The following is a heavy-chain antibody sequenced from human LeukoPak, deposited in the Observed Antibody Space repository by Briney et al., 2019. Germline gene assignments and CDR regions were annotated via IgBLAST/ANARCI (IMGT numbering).Heavy chain of an antibody. CDR2: IYCSGST. J-gene: IGHJ5*02. V-gene: IGHV4-39*07. CDR1: GGSISSSSYY. Sequence: SETLSLTCTVSGGSISSSSYYWGWIRQPPGKGLEWIGSIYCSGSTYYNPSLKSRVTISVDTSKNQFSLKLSSVTAADTAVYYCAREGRWFGEFNNWFDPWGQGTLVTVSS. D-gene: IGHD3-10*01. CDR3: AREGRWFGEFNNWFDP.